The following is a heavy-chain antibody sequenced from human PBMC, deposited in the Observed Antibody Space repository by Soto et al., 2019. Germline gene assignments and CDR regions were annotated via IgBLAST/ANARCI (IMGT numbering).Heavy chain of an antibody. Sequence: LSLTCAVSGGSISSGGYSWSWIRQPPGKGLEWIGYIYHSGSTYYNPSLKSRVTISVDRSKNQFSLKLSSVTAADTAVYYCARQYCTNGVCPFDYWGQGTLVTVSS. V-gene: IGHV4-30-2*01. D-gene: IGHD2-8*01. CDR3: ARQYCTNGVCPFDY. J-gene: IGHJ4*02. CDR2: IYHSGST. CDR1: GGSISSGGYS.